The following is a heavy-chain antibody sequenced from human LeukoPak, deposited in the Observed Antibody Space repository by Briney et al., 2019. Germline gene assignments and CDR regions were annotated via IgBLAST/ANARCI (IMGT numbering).Heavy chain of an antibody. CDR3: AKTSFHYGMDV. V-gene: IGHV1-2*02. Sequence: GASVKVSRKASGYTFTGYYMHWVRQAPGQGLEWMGWINPNSGGTNYAQKFQGRVTMTRDTSISKAYMVLSRLRSDDTAVYYCAKTSFHYGMDVWGQGITVTVSS. D-gene: IGHD1-14*01. CDR1: GYTFTGYY. CDR2: INPNSGGT. J-gene: IGHJ6*02.